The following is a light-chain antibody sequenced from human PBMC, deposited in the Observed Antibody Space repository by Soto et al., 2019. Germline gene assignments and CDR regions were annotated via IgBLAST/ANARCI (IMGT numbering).Light chain of an antibody. CDR3: QQRSSWPLT. CDR1: QRVGND. V-gene: IGKV3-11*01. CDR2: DAS. J-gene: IGKJ4*01. Sequence: ETVMTQSPATLSVSPGQGATLSCMASQRVGNDLAWYQQKPGQAPRLLIYDASNRVAGIPARFSGSGSGTAFTLTISSLEPEDFALYYCQQRSSWPLTFGGGTKVDIK.